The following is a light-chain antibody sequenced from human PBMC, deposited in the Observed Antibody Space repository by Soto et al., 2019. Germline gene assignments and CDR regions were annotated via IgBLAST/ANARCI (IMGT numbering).Light chain of an antibody. CDR3: QQTLSVPRT. CDR2: AAS. J-gene: IGKJ1*01. V-gene: IGKV1-39*01. CDR1: QHIRTY. Sequence: DIPMTQSPRFLSASVGDRVTITCRASQHIRTYLTWYQQKPGKGPTVLIYAASTLQRGVPSRFSGSTTGTDFTLTITGLQPEDSATYYCQQTLSVPRTFGLGTKVEIK.